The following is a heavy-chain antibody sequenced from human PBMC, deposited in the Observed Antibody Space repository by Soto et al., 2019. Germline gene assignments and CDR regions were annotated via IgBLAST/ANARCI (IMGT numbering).Heavy chain of an antibody. CDR2: IDQNGIT. J-gene: IGHJ6*02. CDR3: ARLNRDYYYYGMDV. V-gene: IGHV4-4*02. Sequence: PSETLSLTCAVSGDPLSSSKWWTWVRHTPGKGLEWLGKIDQNGITNYNPSLESRVTILKDNSKNQLSLKLTSVTAVDSAVYYCARLNRDYYYYGMDVWGQGATVTVSS. CDR1: GDPLSSSKW.